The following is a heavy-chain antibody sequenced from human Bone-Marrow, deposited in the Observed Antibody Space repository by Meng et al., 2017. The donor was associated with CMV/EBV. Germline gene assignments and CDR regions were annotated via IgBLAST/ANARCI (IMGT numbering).Heavy chain of an antibody. CDR3: ATSTQYSSSAYGCDFDY. V-gene: IGHV4-39*07. J-gene: IGHJ4*02. D-gene: IGHD6-6*01. Sequence: SETLSLTCTVSGGSISSTSYYWGWIRQPPGKGLEWIGSIYYSGSTYYNPSLKSRVTISVDTSKNQFSLKLSSVTAADTAVYYCATSTQYSSSAYGCDFDYWGQGPLVTVSS. CDR2: IYYSGST. CDR1: GGSISSTSYY.